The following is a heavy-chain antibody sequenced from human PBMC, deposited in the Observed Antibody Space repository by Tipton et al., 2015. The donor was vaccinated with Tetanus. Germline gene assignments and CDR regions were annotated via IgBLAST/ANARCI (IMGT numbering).Heavy chain of an antibody. CDR2: INHSGST. D-gene: IGHD2-15*01. CDR1: GGSPSGDH. CDR3: ARSLPSFRFDY. V-gene: IGHV4-34*01. Sequence: GLVKPSETLSLTCGVYGGSPSGDHWSWIRQPPGKGLEWIGEINHSGSTNYNPSLKSRVTISVDTSKNQFSLKMSSVTAADTAVYYCARSLPSFRFDYWGQGTLVTVSS. J-gene: IGHJ4*02.